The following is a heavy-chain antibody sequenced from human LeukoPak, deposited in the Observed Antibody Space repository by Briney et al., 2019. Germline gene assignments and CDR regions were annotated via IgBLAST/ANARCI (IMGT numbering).Heavy chain of an antibody. CDR1: GYTFTGYD. D-gene: IGHD6-19*01. CDR3: ARALSGCVLCFDY. CDR2: MSPNSGNT. V-gene: IGHV1-8*01. Sequence: SVKVSCKASGYTFTGYDINWVRQATGQGLEWMGWMSPNSGNTGYAQKFQGRVTMTRDTSMSTAYMELSTLSSDDTAVYYCARALSGCVLCFDYWGQGSLVTVSS. J-gene: IGHJ4*02.